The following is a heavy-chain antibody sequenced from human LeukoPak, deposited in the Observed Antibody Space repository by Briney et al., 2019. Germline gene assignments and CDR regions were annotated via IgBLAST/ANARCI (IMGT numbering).Heavy chain of an antibody. Sequence: GGSLRLSCAASGFTFSSYAMHWVRQAPGKGLEWVAVISYDGSNKYYADSVKGRFTISRGNSKNTLYLQMNSLRAEDTAVYYCARDRRRYGSGSPFDYWGQGTLVTVSS. CDR2: ISYDGSNK. D-gene: IGHD3-10*01. CDR3: ARDRRRYGSGSPFDY. J-gene: IGHJ4*02. V-gene: IGHV3-30*04. CDR1: GFTFSSYA.